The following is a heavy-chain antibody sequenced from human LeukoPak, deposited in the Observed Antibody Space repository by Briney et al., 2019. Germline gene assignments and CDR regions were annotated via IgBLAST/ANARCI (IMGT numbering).Heavy chain of an antibody. CDR1: GFTFSSYG. Sequence: GGSLRLSCAASGFTFSSYGMHWVRQAPGKGLEWVAFIRYDGSNKYYADSVKGRFTISRDNSKNTLYLQMNSLRAEDTAVYYCVKEFLGGSTMIHDAFDIWGQGTMVTVSS. J-gene: IGHJ3*02. CDR3: VKEFLGGSTMIHDAFDI. D-gene: IGHD3-22*01. V-gene: IGHV3-30*02. CDR2: IRYDGSNK.